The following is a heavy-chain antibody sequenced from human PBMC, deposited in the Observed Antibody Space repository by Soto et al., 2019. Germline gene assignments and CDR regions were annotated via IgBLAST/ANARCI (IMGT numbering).Heavy chain of an antibody. CDR3: AHIPNYYQYDWFDP. D-gene: IGHD3-16*01. Sequence: QITLKESGPTLVKPTQTLTLTCTFSGFSLTTRGVGVGWIRQPPGKALECLALIYWDDDKRYSPSLQSRLSTSNCTXXNQVALTMTHVDPVDTATYYCAHIPNYYQYDWFDPWGQGTLVSVSS. CDR1: GFSLTTRGVG. J-gene: IGHJ5*02. V-gene: IGHV2-5*02. CDR2: IYWDDDK.